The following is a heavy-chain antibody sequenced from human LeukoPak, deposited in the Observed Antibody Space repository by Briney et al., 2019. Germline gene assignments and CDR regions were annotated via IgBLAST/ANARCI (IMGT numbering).Heavy chain of an antibody. Sequence: GGSLRLSCVASGFTFSSYGMHWVRQAPGKGLEWVAVIWYDGSNKYYADSVKGRFTISRDNSKNTLYLQMNSLRAEDTAVYYCARDMGGIAVAGFDYWGQGTLVTVSS. CDR2: IWYDGSNK. V-gene: IGHV3-33*01. CDR1: GFTFSSYG. J-gene: IGHJ4*02. CDR3: ARDMGGIAVAGFDY. D-gene: IGHD6-19*01.